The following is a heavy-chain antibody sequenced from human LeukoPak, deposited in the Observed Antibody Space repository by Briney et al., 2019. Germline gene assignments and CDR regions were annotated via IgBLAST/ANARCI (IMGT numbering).Heavy chain of an antibody. CDR2: IRSDGSST. V-gene: IGHV3-74*03. J-gene: IGHJ4*02. CDR1: GITFTGNW. D-gene: IGHD4/OR15-4a*01. CDR3: APIGAGY. Sequence: DPGGSLRLSCAASGITFTGNWHWVRQAPGKGLVWGSLIRSDGSSTTYADSVKGRFTISRDSAKYALHMHMSSLRVEDTAVYYCAPIGAGYWGQGTLVTVSS.